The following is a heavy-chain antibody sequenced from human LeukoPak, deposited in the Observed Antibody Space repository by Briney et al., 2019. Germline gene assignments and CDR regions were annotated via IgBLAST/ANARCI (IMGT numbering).Heavy chain of an antibody. CDR1: GGSISSYY. V-gene: IGHV4-59*01. J-gene: IGHJ4*02. Sequence: SETLSLTCTVSGGSISSYYWSWIRQPSGKGLEWIGYIYYSGSTNYNPSLKSRVTISVDTSKNQFSLKLSSVTAADTAVYYCARVSSGGSKLFDYWGQGTLVTVSS. D-gene: IGHD2-15*01. CDR2: IYYSGST. CDR3: ARVSSGGSKLFDY.